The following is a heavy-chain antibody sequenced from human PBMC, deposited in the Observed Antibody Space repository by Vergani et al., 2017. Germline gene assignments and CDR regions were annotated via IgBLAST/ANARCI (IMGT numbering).Heavy chain of an antibody. D-gene: IGHD3-9*01. J-gene: IGHJ5*02. Sequence: QVQLQESGPGLVKPSQTLTLTCTVSGGSISSGDYYWSWIRQPPGKGLEWIGYIYYSGSTYYNPSLKSRVTISVDTSKNQFSLKLSSVTAADTAVYYCARVGYDIXAGYRRGKKRRFDAWGQGTLVTVSS. CDR1: GGSISSGDYY. CDR3: ARVGYDIXAGYRRGKKRRFDA. CDR2: IYYSGST. V-gene: IGHV4-30-4*08.